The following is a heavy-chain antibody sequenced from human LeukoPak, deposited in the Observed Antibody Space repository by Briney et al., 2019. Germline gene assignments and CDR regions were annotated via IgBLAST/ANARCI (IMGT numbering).Heavy chain of an antibody. CDR3: ARRPRRVGYNEDFYYFDY. D-gene: IGHD5-24*01. J-gene: IGHJ4*02. V-gene: IGHV5-51*01. CDR2: IYLGDSDT. CDR1: GYSFTSYW. Sequence: GESLKISCKGSGYSFTSYWIGGACQMPGKGLEWMGIIYLGDSDTRYSPSFQGQVTISADKSISTAYLQWSSLKASDTAMYYCARRPRRVGYNEDFYYFDYWGQGTLVTVSS.